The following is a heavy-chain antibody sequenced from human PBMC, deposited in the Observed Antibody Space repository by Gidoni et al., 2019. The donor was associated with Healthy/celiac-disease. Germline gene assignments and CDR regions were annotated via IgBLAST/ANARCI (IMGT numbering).Heavy chain of an antibody. J-gene: IGHJ4*02. D-gene: IGHD3-16*02. CDR1: GFPFDDYA. CDR3: AKDGRYYDYVWGSYRLRPLDY. CDR2: ISWNSGSI. Sequence: EVQLVESGGGLVQPGRSLRLSCAASGFPFDDYAMHWVRQAPGKGLEWGSGISWNSGSIGYADSVKGRFTISRDNAKNSLYLQMNSLRAEDTALYYCAKDGRYYDYVWGSYRLRPLDYWGQGTLVTVSS. V-gene: IGHV3-9*01.